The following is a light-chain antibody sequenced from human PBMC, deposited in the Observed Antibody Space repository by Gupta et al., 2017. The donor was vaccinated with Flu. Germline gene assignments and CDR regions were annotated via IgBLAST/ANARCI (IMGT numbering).Light chain of an antibody. Sequence: EIATLSCRASQGVSSNFVAWYQQNPGQAPRLLMSGASYRATGTPDRFSGSGSGTDFTLVINSLEPGDFAVYFCQQFGSIPFTFGPGTRLDIK. CDR1: QGVSSNF. V-gene: IGKV3-20*01. CDR2: GAS. CDR3: QQFGSIPFT. J-gene: IGKJ3*01.